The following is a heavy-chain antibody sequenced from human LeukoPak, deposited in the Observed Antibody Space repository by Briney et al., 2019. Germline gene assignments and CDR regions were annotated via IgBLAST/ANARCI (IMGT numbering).Heavy chain of an antibody. CDR1: GFTFDDYA. J-gene: IGHJ6*02. D-gene: IGHD3-9*01. CDR2: ISWNSGSM. CDR3: AKDTTPKILTGPATLYYYYGMDV. V-gene: IGHV3-9*01. Sequence: GRSLRLSCAASGFTFDDYAMHWVRQAPGKGLEWVSGISWNSGSMGYADSVKGRFTISRDNAKTSLYLQMSSLRAEDTALYYCAKDTTPKILTGPATLYYYYGMDVWGQGTTVTVSS.